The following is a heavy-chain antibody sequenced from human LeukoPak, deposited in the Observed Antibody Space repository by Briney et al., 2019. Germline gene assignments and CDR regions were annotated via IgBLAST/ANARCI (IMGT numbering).Heavy chain of an antibody. Sequence: SETLSLTCTVSGGSVSSGSYYWSWIRQPPGKGLEWIGCIYYSGSTNYNPSLKSRVTISVDTSKNQFSLKLSSVTAADTAVYYCARDYYGSGSYPNPNYGMDVWGKGTTVTVSS. V-gene: IGHV4-61*01. CDR3: ARDYYGSGSYPNPNYGMDV. CDR2: IYYSGST. J-gene: IGHJ6*04. CDR1: GGSVSSGSYY. D-gene: IGHD3-10*01.